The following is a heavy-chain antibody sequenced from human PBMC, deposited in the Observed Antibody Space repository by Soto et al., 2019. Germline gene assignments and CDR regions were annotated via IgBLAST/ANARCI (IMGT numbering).Heavy chain of an antibody. CDR1: GYTFTNFY. CDR3: ARDRGKPEHPVLLWFGDLNDKWKGLDV. Sequence: ASVKVSCKASGYTFTNFYMHWVRQAPGQGLEWMGIIDPSGGSTGSAQKFQGRVTMTRDTSTSTVYMELSSLRSEDTAVYYCARDRGKPEHPVLLWFGDLNDKWKGLDVWG. D-gene: IGHD3-10*01. J-gene: IGHJ6*02. V-gene: IGHV1-46*01. CDR2: IDPSGGST.